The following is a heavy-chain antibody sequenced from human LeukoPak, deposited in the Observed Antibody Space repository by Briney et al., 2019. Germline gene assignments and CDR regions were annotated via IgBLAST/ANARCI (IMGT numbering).Heavy chain of an antibody. CDR1: GFTFSSYA. V-gene: IGHV3-23*01. CDR2: ISGSGGST. CDR3: AKDKYRYGDYCDY. D-gene: IGHD4-17*01. Sequence: PGGSLRLSCAASGFTFSSYAVSWVRQAPGKGLEWVSAISGSGGSTYYADSVKGRFTISRDNTKNTLYLQMNSLRAEDTAVYYSAKDKYRYGDYCDYWGQGTLVTVSS. J-gene: IGHJ4*02.